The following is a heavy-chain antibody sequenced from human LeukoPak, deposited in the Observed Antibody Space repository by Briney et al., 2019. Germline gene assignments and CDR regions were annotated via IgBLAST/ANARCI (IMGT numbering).Heavy chain of an antibody. J-gene: IGHJ4*03. V-gene: IGHV3-30*03. CDR1: GFTFTNYG. CDR3: APDEGGDYVGLDY. D-gene: IGHD4-17*01. Sequence: PGGSLRLSCAASGFTFTNYGIHWVRQAPGKGLEWVALISYDGNNKYYADAVKGRFTISRDNSKNTLYLQMSSLRTEDTAMYYCAPDEGGDYVGLDYWGQGTTVTVSS. CDR2: ISYDGNNK.